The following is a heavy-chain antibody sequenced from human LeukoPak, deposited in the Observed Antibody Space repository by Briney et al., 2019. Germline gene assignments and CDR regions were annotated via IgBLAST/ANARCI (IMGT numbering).Heavy chain of an antibody. V-gene: IGHV4-31*03. D-gene: IGHD4-17*01. CDR1: GGSISSGGYY. Sequence: PSETLSLTCTVSGGSISSGGYYWSWIRQHPGKGLEWIGYIYYSGSTYYNPSLKSRVTISVDTSKNQFSLKLSSVTAADTAVYYCARAGGLRVPMLAFDIWGQGTMVTVSS. J-gene: IGHJ3*02. CDR2: IYYSGST. CDR3: ARAGGLRVPMLAFDI.